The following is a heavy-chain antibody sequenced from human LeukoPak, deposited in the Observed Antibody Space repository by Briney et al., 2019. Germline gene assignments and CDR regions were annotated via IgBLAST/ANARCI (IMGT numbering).Heavy chain of an antibody. V-gene: IGHV3-11*01. Sequence: PGGSLRLSCAASGFTFSDYYMSWIRQAPGKGLEWVSYISSSGSTIYYADSVKGRFTISRDNAKNSLYLQMNSLRAEDTAVYYCARDANWVRYYYYMDVWGKGTTVTVSS. CDR3: ARDANWVRYYYYMDV. J-gene: IGHJ6*03. CDR1: GFTFSDYY. D-gene: IGHD1-1*01. CDR2: ISSSGSTI.